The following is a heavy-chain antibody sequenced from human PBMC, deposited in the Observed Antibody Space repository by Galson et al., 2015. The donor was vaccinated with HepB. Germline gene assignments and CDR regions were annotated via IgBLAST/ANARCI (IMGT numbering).Heavy chain of an antibody. CDR2: INQDGSEK. J-gene: IGHJ4*02. D-gene: IGHD5-18*01. CDR1: GFTFSSYW. Sequence: SLRLSCAASGFTFSSYWMSWVRQAPGKGLEWVANINQDGSEKYYVDSVKGRFTISRDNATNSLYLQLDSLTVEDMAVYYCARGYTYGHFDYWGQGALVTVSS. V-gene: IGHV3-7*01. CDR3: ARGYTYGHFDY.